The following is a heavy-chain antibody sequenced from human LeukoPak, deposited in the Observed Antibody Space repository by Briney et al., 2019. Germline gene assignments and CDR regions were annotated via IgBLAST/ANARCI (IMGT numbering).Heavy chain of an antibody. CDR1: GGSISSGGYY. Sequence: SETLSLTCTVSGGSISSGGYYWSWIRQHPGKGLEWIGYIYYSGSTYYNPSLKSRVTISVDTSRNQFSLKLSSVTAADTAVYYCARTVAATLDYWGQGTLVTVSS. CDR2: IYYSGST. CDR3: ARTVAATLDY. D-gene: IGHD2-15*01. J-gene: IGHJ4*02. V-gene: IGHV4-31*03.